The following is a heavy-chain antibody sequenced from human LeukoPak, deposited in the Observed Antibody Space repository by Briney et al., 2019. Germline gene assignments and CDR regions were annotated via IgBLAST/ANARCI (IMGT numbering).Heavy chain of an antibody. CDR2: ISAYNGNT. Sequence: GASVKVSCKASGYTFTSYGISWVRQAPGQGLEWMGWISAYNGNTNYAQKLQGRVTMTTDTSTSTAYMELRSLRSDDTAVYYCARTGYGDYAINWFDPWGQGTLVTVSS. V-gene: IGHV1-18*01. D-gene: IGHD4-17*01. CDR1: GYTFTSYG. J-gene: IGHJ5*02. CDR3: ARTGYGDYAINWFDP.